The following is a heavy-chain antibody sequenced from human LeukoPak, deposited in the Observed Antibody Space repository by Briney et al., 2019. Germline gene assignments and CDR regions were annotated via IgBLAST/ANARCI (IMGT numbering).Heavy chain of an antibody. CDR1: GGSFSGYY. D-gene: IGHD3-9*01. CDR2: INHSGST. Sequence: ASETLSLTCAVYGGSFSGYYWRWLRQPPGKALEWIGEINHSGSTNYNPSLKSRVTISVDTSKNQFALKLSSVTAADTAVYYCARNGVSHYDILTGYPRLNWFDPWGQGTLVTVSS. V-gene: IGHV4-34*01. J-gene: IGHJ5*02. CDR3: ARNGVSHYDILTGYPRLNWFDP.